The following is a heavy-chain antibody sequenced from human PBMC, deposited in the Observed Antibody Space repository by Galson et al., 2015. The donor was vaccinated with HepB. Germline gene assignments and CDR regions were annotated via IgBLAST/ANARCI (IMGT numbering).Heavy chain of an antibody. J-gene: IGHJ4*02. D-gene: IGHD3-16*01. CDR1: GFTFSSYA. CDR2: ISGSGGST. Sequence: SLRLSCAASGFTFSSYAMSWVRQAPGKGLEWVSAISGSGGSTYYADSVKGRFTISRDNSKNTLYLQMNSLRAEDTAVYYCANSRSEFEGLGEYWGQGTLVTVSS. CDR3: ANSRSEFEGLGEY. V-gene: IGHV3-23*01.